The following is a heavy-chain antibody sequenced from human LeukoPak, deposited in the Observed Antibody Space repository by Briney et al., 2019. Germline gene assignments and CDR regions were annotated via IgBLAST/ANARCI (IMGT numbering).Heavy chain of an antibody. CDR2: IYPGDSDT. J-gene: IGHJ4*02. CDR1: RHSFHSHW. CDR3: ARRGDSDFRID. V-gene: IGHV5-51*01. Sequence: GESLKISCKGPRHSFHSHWIGWVLQVPGKGLEWMGIIYPGDSDTRYSPSFQGQVTISADKSISTAYLQWNSLEASDSAIYYCARRGDSDFRIDWGQGTLVTVSS. D-gene: IGHD2-21*02.